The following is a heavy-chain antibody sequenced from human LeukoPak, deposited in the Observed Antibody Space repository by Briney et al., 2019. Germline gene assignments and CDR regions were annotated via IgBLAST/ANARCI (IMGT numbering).Heavy chain of an antibody. CDR2: IRYDGSNK. D-gene: IGHD1-26*01. J-gene: IGHJ4*02. CDR1: GFTFSSYG. V-gene: IGHV3-30*02. CDR3: AKDMAGDSGEFDY. Sequence: SGGSLRLSCAASGFTFSSYGMHWVRQAPGKGLEWVAFIRYDGSNKYYADSVKGRFTISRDNSKNTLYLQMNSLRAEDTAVYYCAKDMAGDSGEFDYWGQGTLVTVSS.